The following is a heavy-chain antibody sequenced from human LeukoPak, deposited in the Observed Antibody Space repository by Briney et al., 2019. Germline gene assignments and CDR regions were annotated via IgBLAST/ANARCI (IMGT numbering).Heavy chain of an antibody. CDR2: INRDGSIT. V-gene: IGHV3-74*01. CDR1: GFAFSSYW. Sequence: GGSLRLSCAASGFAFSSYWMHWVRQAPGKGLVWVSRINRDGSITAYADSVKGRFTISRDNAKNTLYLQMNSLRAEDTAVYYCARGESSSSLVRGFDYWGQGTLVTVSS. D-gene: IGHD6-13*01. J-gene: IGHJ4*02. CDR3: ARGESSSSLVRGFDY.